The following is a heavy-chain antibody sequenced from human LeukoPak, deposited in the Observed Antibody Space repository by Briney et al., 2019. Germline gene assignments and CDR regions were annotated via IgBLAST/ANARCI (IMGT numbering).Heavy chain of an antibody. D-gene: IGHD2-15*01. V-gene: IGHV4-59*01. Sequence: SETLFLTCAVSGGSIGGYYWSWIRQPPGKGLEWIGYIYYSGSTKYNPSLKSRVTISVDTSKNQVSLKLSSVTAADTAVYYCARDGGGYCSGGTCSIDLWGQGILVTVSS. CDR1: GGSIGGYY. CDR2: IYYSGST. CDR3: ARDGGGYCSGGTCSIDL. J-gene: IGHJ4*02.